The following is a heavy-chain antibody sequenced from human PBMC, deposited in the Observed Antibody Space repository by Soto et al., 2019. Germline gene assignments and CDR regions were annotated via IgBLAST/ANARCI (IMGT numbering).Heavy chain of an antibody. CDR2: ISAYNGNT. D-gene: IGHD3-22*01. CDR3: ARGNHYDSSGYYLPEDY. CDR1: GYTFTSYG. V-gene: IGHV1-18*01. Sequence: ASVKVSCKASGYTFTSYGISWVRQAPGQGLEWMGWISAYNGNTNYAQKLQGRVTMTTDTSTSTAYMELRSLRSDDTAVYYCARGNHYDSSGYYLPEDYWGQGTLVTVSS. J-gene: IGHJ4*02.